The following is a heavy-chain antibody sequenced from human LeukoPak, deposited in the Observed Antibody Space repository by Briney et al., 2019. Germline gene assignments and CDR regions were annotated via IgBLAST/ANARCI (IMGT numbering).Heavy chain of an antibody. CDR3: AKCRGSGWSIDY. V-gene: IGHV3-23*01. CDR2: ISGSGGST. Sequence: PGGSLRLSCAASGFTFSSYWMSWVRQAPGKGLEWVSSISGSGGSTYYADSVKGRFTISRDNSKNTLYLQMNSLRAEDTAVYYCAKCRGSGWSIDYWGQGTLVTVSS. D-gene: IGHD6-19*01. CDR1: GFTFSSYW. J-gene: IGHJ4*02.